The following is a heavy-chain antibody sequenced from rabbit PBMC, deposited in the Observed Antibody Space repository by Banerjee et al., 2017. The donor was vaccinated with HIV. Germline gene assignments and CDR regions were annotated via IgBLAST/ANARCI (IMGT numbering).Heavy chain of an antibody. J-gene: IGHJ2*01. CDR1: GLDFSSTYY. V-gene: IGHV1S45*01. CDR3: ARSIDAGDAGYGYAGHDGFDP. D-gene: IGHD6-1*01. CDR2: IWTGDGST. Sequence: QEQLVESGGGLVQPEGSLTLTCTASGLDFSSTYYMGWVRQAPGKGLEWIGCIWTGDGSTDYASWAKGRFTISKTSSTTVTLQMTSLTAADTATYFCARSIDAGDAGYGYAGHDGFDPRGPGT.